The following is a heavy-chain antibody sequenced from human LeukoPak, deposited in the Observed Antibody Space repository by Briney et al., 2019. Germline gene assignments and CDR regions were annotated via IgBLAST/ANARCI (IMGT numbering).Heavy chain of an antibody. CDR1: GLTFIDAW. V-gene: IGHV3-15*01. D-gene: IGHD2-21*01. J-gene: IGHJ5*02. Sequence: GESLRLSCEVSGLTFIDAWVSWVRQAPGKGLEWVGRIKSKGGGGTTDHAAPVKGRFTISRDDSKNTVYLQMSSLRTEDTAIYYCTHISSIPDRFAPWGQGTLVTVSS. CDR2: IKSKGGGGTT. CDR3: THISSIPDRFAP.